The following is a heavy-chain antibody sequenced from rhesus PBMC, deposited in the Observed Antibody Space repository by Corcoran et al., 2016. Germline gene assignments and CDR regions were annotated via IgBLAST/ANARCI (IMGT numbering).Heavy chain of an antibody. Sequence: QVQLQESGPGLVKPSETLSLTCAVSGGSFSSYWWSWIRQPPGKGLEWIGEINGNSGSTNYNPSLKSRVTISKDASKNQFSLKLSSVTAADTAVYYCARDQQGGGSLDVWGRGVLVTVSS. CDR2: INGNSGST. V-gene: IGHV4-80*01. CDR3: ARDQQGGGSLDV. CDR1: GGSFSSYW. D-gene: IGHD1-20*01. J-gene: IGHJ5-2*02.